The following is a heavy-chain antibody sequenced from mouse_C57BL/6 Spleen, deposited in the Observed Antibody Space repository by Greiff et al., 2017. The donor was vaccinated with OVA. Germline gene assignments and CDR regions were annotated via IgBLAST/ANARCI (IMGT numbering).Heavy chain of an antibody. CDR2: ISGGGGNT. Sequence: DVMLVESGGGLVKPGGSLKLSCAASGFTFSSYTMSWVRQTPEKRLEWVATISGGGGNTYYPDSVKGRFTISRDNAKNTLYLQMSSLRSEDTALYYCARQNYGSSYWYFDVWGTGTTVTVSS. CDR3: ARQNYGSSYWYFDV. CDR1: GFTFSSYT. D-gene: IGHD1-1*01. J-gene: IGHJ1*03. V-gene: IGHV5-9*01.